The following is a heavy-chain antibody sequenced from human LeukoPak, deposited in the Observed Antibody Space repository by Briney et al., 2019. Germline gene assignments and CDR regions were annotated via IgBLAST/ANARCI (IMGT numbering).Heavy chain of an antibody. CDR2: INSDGITT. J-gene: IGHJ4*02. Sequence: GGSLRLSCAASGFTFSTYWMHWVRQAPGKELVWVSGINSDGITTRYADSVKGRFTISRDNAKNTLYLQMNSLRAEDTAVYYCARESSEIDYWGQGTLVTVSS. CDR3: ARESSEIDY. CDR1: GFTFSTYW. V-gene: IGHV3-74*01.